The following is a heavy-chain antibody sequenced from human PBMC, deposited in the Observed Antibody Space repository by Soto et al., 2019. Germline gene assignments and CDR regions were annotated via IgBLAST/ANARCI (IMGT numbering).Heavy chain of an antibody. Sequence: LSVTCTVSGGSISSGGYSWSWIRQHPEKGLEWIGSIYGSTYYNPSLKSRVTISADTSKNQFSLRLSSVTAADTAVYYCARGGYSYGLDYWGLGTLVTVSS. D-gene: IGHD5-18*01. V-gene: IGHV4-31*03. CDR3: ARGGYSYGLDY. J-gene: IGHJ4*02. CDR1: GGSISSGGYS. CDR2: IYGST.